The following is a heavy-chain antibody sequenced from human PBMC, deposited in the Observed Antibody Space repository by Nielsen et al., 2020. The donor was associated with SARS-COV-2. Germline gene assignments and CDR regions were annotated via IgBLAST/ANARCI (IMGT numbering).Heavy chain of an antibody. J-gene: IGHJ4*02. CDR2: ISYDGSNK. D-gene: IGHD3-22*01. CDR3: ASGGYYDSSGYSDY. CDR1: GFTFSSYG. Sequence: GESLKISCAASGFTFSSYGMHWVRQAPGKGLEWVAVISYDGSNKYYADSVKGRFTISRDNSKNTLYLQMNSLRAEDTAVYYCASGGYYDSSGYSDYWGQGTLVTVSS. V-gene: IGHV3-30*03.